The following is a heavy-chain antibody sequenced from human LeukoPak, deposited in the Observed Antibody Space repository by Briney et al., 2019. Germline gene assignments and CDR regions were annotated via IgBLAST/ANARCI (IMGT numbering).Heavy chain of an antibody. Sequence: GSLRLSCAASGFTFSSYGMHWVRQAPGKGLEWVAFIRYDGSNKYYADSVKGRFTISRDNSKNTLYLQMNSLRAEDTAVYYCAKDYCSSTSCYLWFDPWGQGTLVTVSS. V-gene: IGHV3-30*02. D-gene: IGHD2-2*01. CDR1: GFTFSSYG. J-gene: IGHJ5*02. CDR3: AKDYCSSTSCYLWFDP. CDR2: IRYDGSNK.